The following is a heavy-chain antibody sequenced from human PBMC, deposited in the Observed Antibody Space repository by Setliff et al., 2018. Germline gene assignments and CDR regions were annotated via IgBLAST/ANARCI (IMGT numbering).Heavy chain of an antibody. J-gene: IGHJ6*03. Sequence: LRLSCAASGFTFSDYYMSWIRQAPGKGLEWVSYITNSGGTIYYADSVKGRFTISRDNARNALYLQMVSLRGEDTGVYFCAALDWGENFYNVDVWGKGTTVTVSS. CDR1: GFTFSDYY. CDR2: ITNSGGTI. D-gene: IGHD7-27*01. V-gene: IGHV3-11*04. CDR3: AALDWGENFYNVDV.